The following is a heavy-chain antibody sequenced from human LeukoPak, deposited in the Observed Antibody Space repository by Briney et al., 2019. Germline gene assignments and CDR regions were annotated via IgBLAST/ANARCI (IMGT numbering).Heavy chain of an antibody. CDR1: GYSFSSYW. CDR3: GGHREYQRLYYFDY. Sequence: GESLKISCKGSGYSFSSYWIGWVRQMPGKGPEWMGLIYPGDSDTRYSPSFQGQVTISADKSINTVYLQWSSLKASDTAMYYRGGHREYQRLYYFDYWGQGTLVTVSS. CDR2: IYPGDSDT. V-gene: IGHV5-51*01. D-gene: IGHD2-2*01. J-gene: IGHJ4*02.